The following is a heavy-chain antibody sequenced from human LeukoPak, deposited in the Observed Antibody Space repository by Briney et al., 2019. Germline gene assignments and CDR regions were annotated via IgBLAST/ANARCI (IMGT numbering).Heavy chain of an antibody. V-gene: IGHV4-39*07. D-gene: IGHD6-6*01. CDR2: IYYSGST. J-gene: IGHJ3*02. CDR1: GGSISSSSYY. Sequence: SETLSLTCTVSGGSISSSSYYWGWIRQPPGKGLEWIGSIYYSGSTYYNPSLKSRVTISVDTSKNQFSLKLSSVTAADTAVYYCARDPLYSKYSSSSFGAFDIWGQGTMVTVSS. CDR3: ARDPLYSKYSSSSFGAFDI.